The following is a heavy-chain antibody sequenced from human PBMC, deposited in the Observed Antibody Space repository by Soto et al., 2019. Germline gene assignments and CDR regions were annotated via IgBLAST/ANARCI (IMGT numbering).Heavy chain of an antibody. Sequence: SETLSLTCTVSGGSISDDTYYWGWIRQPPGKGLEWIGSMYYSGSTYYNPSLKSRVTISVDTSKNQFSLKLSSVTAADTAVYYCARQGGYDILTGYYTMLRSRSDVWGQGTTVTVSS. J-gene: IGHJ6*02. V-gene: IGHV4-39*01. CDR1: GGSISDDTYY. D-gene: IGHD3-9*01. CDR2: MYYSGST. CDR3: ARQGGYDILTGYYTMLRSRSDV.